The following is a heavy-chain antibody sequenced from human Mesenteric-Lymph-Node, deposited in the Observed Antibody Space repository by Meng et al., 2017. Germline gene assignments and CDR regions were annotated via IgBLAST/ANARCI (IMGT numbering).Heavy chain of an antibody. V-gene: IGHV3-33*06. Sequence: GESLKISCAASGFTFSSYGMHWVRQAPGKGLEWVAVIWYDGSNKYYADSVKGRFTISRDNSKNTLYLQMNSLRAEDTAVYYCAKDHSPYDYVWGSLNYWGQGTLVTVSS. CDR2: IWYDGSNK. CDR1: GFTFSSYG. CDR3: AKDHSPYDYVWGSLNY. J-gene: IGHJ4*02. D-gene: IGHD3-16*01.